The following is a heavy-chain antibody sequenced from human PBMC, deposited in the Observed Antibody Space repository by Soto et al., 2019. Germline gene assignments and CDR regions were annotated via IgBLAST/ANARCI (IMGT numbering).Heavy chain of an antibody. CDR1: GGSFSDTY. V-gene: IGHV4-34*01. CDR2: INHNTNT. CDR3: ARGGRWFRGSFDP. Sequence: QVHLQQWGAGLLKPSETLSLTCAVYGGSFSDTYWNWFRQPPGQGLEWIGEINHNTNTIYNPSLTSRGTISVDTSKNHFSLELTSATAADPAVYYCARGGRWFRGSFDPWGQGTLVTVSS. D-gene: IGHD3-10*01. J-gene: IGHJ5*02.